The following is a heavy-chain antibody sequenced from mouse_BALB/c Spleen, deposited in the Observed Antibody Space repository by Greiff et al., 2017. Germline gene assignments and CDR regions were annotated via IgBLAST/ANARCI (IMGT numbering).Heavy chain of an antibody. D-gene: IGHD2-4*01. CDR2: IDPANGNT. V-gene: IGHV14-3*02. J-gene: IGHJ3*01. CDR1: GFNFNDTY. Sequence: EVQLQQSGAELVKPGASVKLSCTASGFNFNDTYMHWVKQRPEQGLEWIGRIDPANGNTKYDPKFQGKATITADTSSNTAYLQLSSLTSEDTAVYYCARDEITTAYWGQGTLVTVSA. CDR3: ARDEITTAY.